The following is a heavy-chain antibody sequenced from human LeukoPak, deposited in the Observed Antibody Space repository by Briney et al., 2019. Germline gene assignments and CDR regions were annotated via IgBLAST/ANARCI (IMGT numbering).Heavy chain of an antibody. CDR3: ARISSGPALVDY. D-gene: IGHD6-19*01. CDR2: IYYSGST. Sequence: SKTLSLTCTVSGGSISSSSYYWGWIRQPPGKGLEWIGSIYYSGSTYYNPSLKSRVTISVDTSKNQFSLKLSSVTAADTAVYYCARISSGPALVDYWGQGTLVTVSS. CDR1: GGSISSSSYY. V-gene: IGHV4-39*01. J-gene: IGHJ4*02.